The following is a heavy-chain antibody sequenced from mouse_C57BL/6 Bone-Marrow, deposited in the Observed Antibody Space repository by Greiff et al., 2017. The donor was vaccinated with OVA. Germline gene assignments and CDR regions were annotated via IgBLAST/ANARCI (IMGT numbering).Heavy chain of an antibody. CDR1: GFTFSDYG. CDR2: ISSGSSTI. Sequence: EVNVVESGGGLVKPGGSLKLSCAASGFTFSDYGMHWVRQAPEKGLEWVAYISSGSSTIYYADTVKGRFTISRDNAKNTLFLQMTSLRSEDTAMYYCARPYYYGSHYYAMDYWGQGTSVTVSS. CDR3: ARPYYYGSHYYAMDY. D-gene: IGHD1-1*01. J-gene: IGHJ4*01. V-gene: IGHV5-17*01.